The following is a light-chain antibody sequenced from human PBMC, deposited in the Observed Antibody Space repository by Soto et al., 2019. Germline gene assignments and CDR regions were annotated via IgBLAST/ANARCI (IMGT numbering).Light chain of an antibody. Sequence: QSALTQPPSASGSPGQSVTISCTGTSSDVGGYNYVSWYQQYPGRAPKLMIYEVTNRPSGVPDRVSGSKSGNTASLTVSGLQAEDEADYYCSSYAASNNFYFVFGGGTKLTVL. CDR3: SSYAASNNFYFV. V-gene: IGLV2-8*01. CDR1: SSDVGGYNY. J-gene: IGLJ3*02. CDR2: EVT.